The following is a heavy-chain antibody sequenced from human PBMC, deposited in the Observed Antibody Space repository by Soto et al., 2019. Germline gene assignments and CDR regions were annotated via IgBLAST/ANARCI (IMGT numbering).Heavy chain of an antibody. CDR2: ISYDGSNK. Sequence: QVQLVESGGGVVQPGRSLRLSCAASGFTFSSYAMHWVRQAPGKGLEWVAVISYDGSNKYYADSVKGRFTISRDNSKNTLYLQMNSLRAEDTAVYYCARGGGWQLPPFTIDYWGQGTLVTVSS. CDR3: ARGGGWQLPPFTIDY. V-gene: IGHV3-30-3*01. CDR1: GFTFSSYA. D-gene: IGHD2-15*01. J-gene: IGHJ4*02.